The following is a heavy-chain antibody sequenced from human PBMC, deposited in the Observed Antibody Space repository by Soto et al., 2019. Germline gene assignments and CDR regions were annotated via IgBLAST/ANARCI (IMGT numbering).Heavy chain of an antibody. CDR2: ISWNSGSI. V-gene: IGHV3-9*01. CDR3: AKGDGSGSYYKYCFDY. Sequence: GGSLRLSCAASGFTFDDYAMHWVRQAPGKGLEWVSGISWNSGSIGYADSVKGRFTISRDNAKNSLYLQMNSLRAEDTALYYCAKGDGSGSYYKYCFDYWGQGTLVTVSS. CDR1: GFTFDDYA. J-gene: IGHJ4*02. D-gene: IGHD3-10*01.